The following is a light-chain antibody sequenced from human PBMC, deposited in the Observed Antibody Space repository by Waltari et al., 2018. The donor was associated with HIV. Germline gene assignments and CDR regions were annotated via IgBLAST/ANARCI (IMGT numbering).Light chain of an antibody. CDR2: GNN. Sequence: SSELTQDPAVSVALGQTVRITCYGDSLRNYYAAWHQQKPGHAPALVSYGNNNRASGIPDRFAGYTSGNTASLTITGAQAEDEADYYCSSRDSGHHWMFGGGTKVTVL. CDR3: SSRDSGHHWM. V-gene: IGLV3-19*01. J-gene: IGLJ3*02. CDR1: SLRNYY.